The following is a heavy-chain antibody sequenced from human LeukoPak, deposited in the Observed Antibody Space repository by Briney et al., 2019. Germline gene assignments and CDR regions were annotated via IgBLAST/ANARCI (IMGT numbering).Heavy chain of an antibody. CDR3: AKRSGYTTGWFFDF. Sequence: GGSLRLSCAAYGFSFSSYAMSWVRQAPGKGLEWVSSISGSGDNTYYAESVKGRFTISRDNSKNTLFLQTNSLRAEDTAVFYCAKRSGYTTGWFFDFWGQGTLVTVSS. CDR2: ISGSGDNT. J-gene: IGHJ4*02. D-gene: IGHD6-19*01. CDR1: GFSFSSYA. V-gene: IGHV3-23*01.